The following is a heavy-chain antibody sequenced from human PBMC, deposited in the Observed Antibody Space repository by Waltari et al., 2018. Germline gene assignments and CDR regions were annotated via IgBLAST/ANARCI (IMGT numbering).Heavy chain of an antibody. D-gene: IGHD3-10*01. J-gene: IGHJ6*02. CDR2: ISYDGSNK. V-gene: IGHV3-30*18. CDR3: AKDRVRATYYYGMDV. Sequence: QVQLVESGGGVVQPGRSLRLSCAASGFTFSSYGMHWVRQAPGKGLGWVTIISYDGSNKYYADSVKGRFTVSRDNSKNTLYLQMNSLRAEDTAVYYCAKDRVRATYYYGMDVWGQGTTVTVSS. CDR1: GFTFSSYG.